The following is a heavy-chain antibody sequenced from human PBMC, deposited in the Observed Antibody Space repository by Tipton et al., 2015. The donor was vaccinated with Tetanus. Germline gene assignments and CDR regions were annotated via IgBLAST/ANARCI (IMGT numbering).Heavy chain of an antibody. CDR3: ARDQIVEQATRDHDYGVDV. V-gene: IGHV3-23*01. CDR1: GFTFSSFS. D-gene: IGHD3-22*01. J-gene: IGHJ6*02. Sequence: SLRLSCAASGFTFSSFSMTWVRQAPGKGLEWVSVISTSGVITHCAESVEGRFTISRDNSRNTLFLQMNSLRAEDTAVYYCARDQIVEQATRDHDYGVDVWGQGTTVTVSS. CDR2: ISTSGVIT.